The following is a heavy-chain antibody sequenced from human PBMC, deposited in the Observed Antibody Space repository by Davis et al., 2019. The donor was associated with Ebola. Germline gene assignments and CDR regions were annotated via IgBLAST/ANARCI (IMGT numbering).Heavy chain of an antibody. V-gene: IGHV4-34*01. Sequence: SETLSLTCAVSGGASSGSHWTWVPQHQGKGLEWIGEINHSGSTNYNPSLKSRVTISVDTSKNQFSLKLSSVTAADTAVYYCARAVWGSYRTFDYWGQGTLVTVSS. CDR1: GGASSGSH. D-gene: IGHD3-16*02. CDR2: INHSGST. J-gene: IGHJ4*02. CDR3: ARAVWGSYRTFDY.